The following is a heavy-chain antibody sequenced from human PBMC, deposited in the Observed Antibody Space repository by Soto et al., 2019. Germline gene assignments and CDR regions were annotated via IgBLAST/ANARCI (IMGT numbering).Heavy chain of an antibody. J-gene: IGHJ6*02. CDR2: IYYSGST. V-gene: IGHV4-31*03. CDR1: GGSISSGGYY. Sequence: PSETLSLTCTVSGGSISSGGYYWSWIRQHPXKGLEWIGYIYYSGSTYYNPSLKSRVTISVDTSKNQFSLKLSSVTAADTAVYYCASGYYDFWSGHYYYYGMDVWGQGTTVTVSS. CDR3: ASGYYDFWSGHYYYYGMDV. D-gene: IGHD3-3*01.